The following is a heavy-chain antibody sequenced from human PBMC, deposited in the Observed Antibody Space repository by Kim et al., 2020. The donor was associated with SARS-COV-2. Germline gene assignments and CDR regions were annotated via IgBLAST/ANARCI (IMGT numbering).Heavy chain of an antibody. CDR1: GFVFMNYA. CDR2: ISGSGGSS. V-gene: IGHV3-23*01. J-gene: IGHJ6*02. CDR3: VKSDGKYYYHCCLDV. Sequence: GGSLRLSCAASGFVFMNYAMTWVRQAPGKGLEWVSGISGSGGSSYYADSVKGRFTISRDNSKDTVYLQMNSLRAADTAVYYCVKSDGKYYYHCCLDVWGQGTTVTVSS.